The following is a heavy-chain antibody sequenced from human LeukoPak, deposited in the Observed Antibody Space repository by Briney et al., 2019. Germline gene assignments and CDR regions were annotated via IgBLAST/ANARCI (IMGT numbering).Heavy chain of an antibody. J-gene: IGHJ6*02. V-gene: IGHV3-23*01. CDR1: GFTFSSYA. CDR3: AKDCPRDGHSSGWYWGHSPDYYYYGMDV. D-gene: IGHD6-19*01. Sequence: GGSLRLSCEASGFTFSSYAMSWVRQAPGKGLEWVSAISGSGGSTYYADSVKGRFTISRDNSKNTLYLQMNSLRAEGTAVYYCAKDCPRDGHSSGWYWGHSPDYYYYGMDVWGQGTTVTVSS. CDR2: ISGSGGST.